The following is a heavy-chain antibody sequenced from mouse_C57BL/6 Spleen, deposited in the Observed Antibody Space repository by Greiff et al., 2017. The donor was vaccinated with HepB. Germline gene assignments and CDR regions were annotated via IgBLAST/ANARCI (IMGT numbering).Heavy chain of an antibody. V-gene: IGHV1-64*01. J-gene: IGHJ2*01. CDR1: GYTFTSYR. Sequence: QVQLKQPGAELVKPGASVKLSCKASGYTFTSYRMHWVKQRPGQGLEWIGMIHPNSGSTNYNEKFKSKATLTVDKSSSTAYMQLSSLTSEDSAVYYCARDDYDGYYFDYWGQGTTLTVSS. CDR2: IHPNSGST. CDR3: ARDDYDGYYFDY. D-gene: IGHD2-4*01.